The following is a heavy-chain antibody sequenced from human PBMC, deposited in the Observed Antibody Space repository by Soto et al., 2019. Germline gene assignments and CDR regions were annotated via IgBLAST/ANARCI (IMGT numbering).Heavy chain of an antibody. V-gene: IGHV3-74*01. CDR3: ARGGRGAFDL. Sequence: EVQLVESGGGLVQPGGSLRLSCAASGFTFSYYWMHWVRQAPGKGLVWVSRIHSDGSSTTYADSVKGRFTISRDNARNTLDLQMKSLRAGDTAVYYCARGGRGAFDLWGQGTVLTVSS. D-gene: IGHD1-26*01. CDR1: GFTFSYYW. J-gene: IGHJ3*01. CDR2: IHSDGSST.